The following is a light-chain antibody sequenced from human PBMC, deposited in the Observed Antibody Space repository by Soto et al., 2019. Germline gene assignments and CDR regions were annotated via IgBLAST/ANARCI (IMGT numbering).Light chain of an antibody. J-gene: IGKJ1*01. CDR1: ESISGW. V-gene: IGKV1-5*03. CDR3: QQYNSYPRT. CDR2: KAS. Sequence: DIPMTQSPSTLSASVGDRVTITCRASESISGWLAWYQQKPGKAPKLVIFKASTLESGVPSRFSCSGSGTEFTLSISSLQPDDFAIYYCQQYNSYPRTFGQGTKVEIK.